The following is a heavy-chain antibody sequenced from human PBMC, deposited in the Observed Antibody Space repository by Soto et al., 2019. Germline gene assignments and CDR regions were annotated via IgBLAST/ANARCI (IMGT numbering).Heavy chain of an antibody. J-gene: IGHJ4*02. CDR1: GGSISSRGSMSGRSFY. CDR2: ISYSDGS. CDR3: ASHHTFWPFDY. V-gene: IGHV4-39*01. Sequence: PSETLSLTCTVSGGSISSRGSMSGRSFYLGWMRQPPGKGLEWIASISYSDGSFYNSSLKSRLTISVDTSKNQFSLSLRSVTAADTAVYYCASHHTFWPFDYWGRGTVVTGSS.